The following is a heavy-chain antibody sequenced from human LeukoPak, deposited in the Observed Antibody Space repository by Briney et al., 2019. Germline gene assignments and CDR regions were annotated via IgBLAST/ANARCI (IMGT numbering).Heavy chain of an antibody. CDR3: TRSALGYFDY. CDR2: IRSKANSYAT. J-gene: IGHJ4*02. D-gene: IGHD3-16*01. V-gene: IGHV3-73*01. CDR1: GFTFSGSA. Sequence: GGSLRLSCAASGFTFSGSATHWVRQASGKGLEWVGRIRSKANSYATAHAASVKGRFTISRDDSKNTAYLQMNSLKTEDTAVYYCTRSALGYFDYWGQGTLVTVSS.